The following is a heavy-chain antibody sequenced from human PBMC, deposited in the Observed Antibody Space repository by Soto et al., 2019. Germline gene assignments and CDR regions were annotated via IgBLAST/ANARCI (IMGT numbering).Heavy chain of an antibody. V-gene: IGHV4-59*01. Sequence: SETLSLTCTVSGGSISSYYWSWIRQPPGKGLEWIGYIYYSGSTNYNPSLKSRVTISVDTSKNQFSLKLSTVTAADTAVYYCARRYGASFDYWGQGTLVTVSS. CDR3: ARRYGASFDY. D-gene: IGHD4-17*01. CDR2: IYYSGST. J-gene: IGHJ4*02. CDR1: GGSISSYY.